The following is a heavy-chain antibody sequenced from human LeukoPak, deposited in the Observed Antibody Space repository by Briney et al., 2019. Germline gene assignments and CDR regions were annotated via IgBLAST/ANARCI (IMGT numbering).Heavy chain of an antibody. CDR2: IYHSGST. D-gene: IGHD6-13*01. J-gene: IGHJ5*02. V-gene: IGHV4-30-2*01. CDR1: GGSISSGGYS. CDR3: ARSYSSSFNWFDP. Sequence: PSETLSLTCAVSGGSISSGGYSWSWIRQPPGKGLEWIGYIYHSGSTYYNPSLKSRVTISVDTSKNQFSLKLSSVTAADTAVYYCARSYSSSFNWFDPWGQGTLVTVSS.